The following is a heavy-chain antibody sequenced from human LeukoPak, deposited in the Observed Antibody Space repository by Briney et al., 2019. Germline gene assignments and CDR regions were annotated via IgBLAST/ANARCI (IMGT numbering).Heavy chain of an antibody. J-gene: IGHJ4*02. V-gene: IGHV5-51*01. CDR3: ARQDLGDYGRNYFQS. Sequence: GEPVKISCKDSGSNFLDYWIGWVRQVPGRGLEWMAVIFPGDSETTYNPSFQGQVTISVDTSTNTAYLEWSSLKASDTAIYYCARQDLGDYGRNYFQSWGQGTLVIVSS. CDR2: IFPGDSET. CDR1: GSNFLDYW. D-gene: IGHD4-17*01.